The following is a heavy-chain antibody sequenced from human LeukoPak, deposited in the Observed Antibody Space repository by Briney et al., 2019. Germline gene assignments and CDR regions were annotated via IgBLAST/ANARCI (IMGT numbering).Heavy chain of an antibody. CDR1: GGSISSSSYY. J-gene: IGHJ5*02. V-gene: IGHV4-39*07. CDR3: ARGGDYSNWFDP. CDR2: IYYSGST. Sequence: NPSETLSLTCTVSGGSISSSSYYWGWIRQPPGKGLEWIGSIYYSGSTYYNPSLKSRVTISVDTSENQSSLKLSSVTAADTAVYYCARGGDYSNWFDPWGQGTLVTVSS. D-gene: IGHD2-21*02.